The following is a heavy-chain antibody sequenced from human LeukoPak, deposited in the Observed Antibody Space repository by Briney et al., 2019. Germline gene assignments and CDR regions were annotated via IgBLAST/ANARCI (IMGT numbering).Heavy chain of an antibody. J-gene: IGHJ3*02. CDR2: ISSSSSYI. CDR1: GFTFSSYS. Sequence: PGGSLRLSCAASGFTFSSYSMNWVRQAPGKGLEWVSSISSSSSYIYYADSVKGRFTISRDNAKNSLYLQMNSLRAEDTAVYYCARDRGWIDAFDIWGQGTMVTVSS. CDR3: ARDRGWIDAFDI. D-gene: IGHD6-19*01. V-gene: IGHV3-21*01.